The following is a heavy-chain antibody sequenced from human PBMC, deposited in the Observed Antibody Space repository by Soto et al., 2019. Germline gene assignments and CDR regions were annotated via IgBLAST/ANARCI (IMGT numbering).Heavy chain of an antibody. Sequence: QPGGSLRLSCAASGFTLSDHYMDWVRQAPGKGLEWVGRTKNKANRYTTEYAASVNGRFTISRDDSKNSLYLQMNSLKTEDTAVYYCARWVSGSPDNWGQGTLVTVS. D-gene: IGHD1-26*01. V-gene: IGHV3-72*01. CDR2: TKNKANRYTT. CDR3: ARWVSGSPDN. J-gene: IGHJ4*02. CDR1: GFTLSDHY.